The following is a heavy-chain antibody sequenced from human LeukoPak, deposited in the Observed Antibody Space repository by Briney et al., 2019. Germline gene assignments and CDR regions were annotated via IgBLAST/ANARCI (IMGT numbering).Heavy chain of an antibody. J-gene: IGHJ4*02. CDR2: IYYSGST. CDR3: ARDTGRRTEGFDY. CDR1: GGSISSYY. V-gene: IGHV4-59*01. Sequence: SETLSLTCTVSGGSISSYYWSWIRQPPGKGLEWIGYIYYSGSTNYNPSLKSRVTISVDTSKNQFSLKLSSVTAADTAVYYCARDTGRRTEGFDYWGQGTLVTVSS. D-gene: IGHD4-17*01.